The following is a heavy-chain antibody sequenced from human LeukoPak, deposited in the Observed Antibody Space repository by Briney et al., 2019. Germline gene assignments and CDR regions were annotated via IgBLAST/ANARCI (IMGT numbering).Heavy chain of an antibody. J-gene: IGHJ1*01. V-gene: IGHV3-11*06. CDR1: GFTFSDYY. CDR2: ISSSSSYT. D-gene: IGHD5-12*01. Sequence: PGGSLRLPCAASGFTFSDYYMSWIRQAPGKGLEWVSYISSSSSYTNYADSVKGRFTISRDNAKNSLYLQMNSLRAEDTAVYYCASHIVATTEEYSQHWGQGTLVTVSS. CDR3: ASHIVATTEEYSQH.